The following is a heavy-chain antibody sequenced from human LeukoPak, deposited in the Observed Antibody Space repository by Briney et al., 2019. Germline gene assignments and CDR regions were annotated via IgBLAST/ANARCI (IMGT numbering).Heavy chain of an antibody. V-gene: IGHV3-7*01. CDR2: IKEDGSEK. J-gene: IGHJ4*02. Sequence: PGGSLRLSCTASGFSFSIYWMTWVRQTPGKGLEWVANIKEDGSEKYYLDSVEGRFTISRDNAKRSLYLQMNSLRAEDTAVYYCVRDGGVSGYDLLDYWGQGTLVTVSS. D-gene: IGHD5-12*01. CDR1: GFSFSIYW. CDR3: VRDGGVSGYDLLDY.